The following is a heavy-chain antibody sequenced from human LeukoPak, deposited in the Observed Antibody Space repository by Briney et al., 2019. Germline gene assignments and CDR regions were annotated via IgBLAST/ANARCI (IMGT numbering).Heavy chain of an antibody. CDR3: ARGPRGDGSSWYIFDY. J-gene: IGHJ4*02. CDR1: GYTFTSYG. Sequence: ASVKVSCKASGYTFTSYGISWVRQAPGQGLEWMGWISAYNGNTNYAQKLQGRVTMTTDTSTSTAYMELRSLRSDDTAVYYCARGPRGDGSSWYIFDYWGQGTLVTVSS. D-gene: IGHD6-13*01. V-gene: IGHV1-18*01. CDR2: ISAYNGNT.